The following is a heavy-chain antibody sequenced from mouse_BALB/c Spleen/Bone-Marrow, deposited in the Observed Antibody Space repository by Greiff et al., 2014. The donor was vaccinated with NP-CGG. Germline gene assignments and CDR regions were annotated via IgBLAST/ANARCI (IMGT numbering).Heavy chain of an antibody. D-gene: IGHD1-2*01. J-gene: IGHJ2*01. V-gene: IGHV14-3*02. CDR2: IDPANGNT. Sequence: EVQLQQSGAELVKPGVSVKLSCTASGFNIKDTYMHWVKQRPEQGLEWIGRIDPANGNTKYDPKFQGKATITADTSSNTAYLQLSSLTSEDTAVYYCARYYYGYCFDYWGQGTTLTVSS. CDR3: ARYYYGYCFDY. CDR1: GFNIKDTY.